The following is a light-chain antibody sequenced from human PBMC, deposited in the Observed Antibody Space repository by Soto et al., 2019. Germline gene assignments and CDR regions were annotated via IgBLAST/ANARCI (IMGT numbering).Light chain of an antibody. V-gene: IGKV1-5*03. CDR3: QQYNSYCT. Sequence: DIQMTQSPSTLSASVGDRVTITCRASQSISSWLAWYQQKPGKAPKLLIYKASSLESGVPSRFSGSGSGTEFPLTISSLQPDDFPTYYCQQYNSYCTFGQGTKLEIK. J-gene: IGKJ2*02. CDR2: KAS. CDR1: QSISSW.